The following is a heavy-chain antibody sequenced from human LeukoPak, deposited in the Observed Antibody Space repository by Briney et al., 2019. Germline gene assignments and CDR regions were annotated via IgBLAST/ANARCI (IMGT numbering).Heavy chain of an antibody. CDR3: ARSSYFSLVRGGVLCGFDY. D-gene: IGHD3-10*01. Sequence: GGSLRLSCAASGFTFSSYWMYWVRQAPGKGLVWVSRINSDGSTTNYAGSVKGRFTISRDNAKNTLYLQMNSLRVEDAAVYYCARSSYFSLVRGGVLCGFDYWGQGTLVTVSS. CDR2: INSDGSTT. CDR1: GFTFSSYW. J-gene: IGHJ4*02. V-gene: IGHV3-74*01.